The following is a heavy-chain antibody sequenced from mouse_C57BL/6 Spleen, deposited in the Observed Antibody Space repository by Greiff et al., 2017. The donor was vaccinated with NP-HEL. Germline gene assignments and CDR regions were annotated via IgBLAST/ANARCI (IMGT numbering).Heavy chain of an antibody. CDR2: IYPRSGNT. CDR1: GYTFTSYG. CDR3: ARDYGSSLGVFAY. Sequence: QVQLKQSGAELARPGASVKLSCKASGYTFTSYGISWVKQRTGQGLEWIGEIYPRSGNTYYNEKFKGKATLTADKSSSTAYMELRSLTSEDSAVYFCARDYGSSLGVFAYWGQGTLVTVSA. D-gene: IGHD1-1*01. J-gene: IGHJ3*01. V-gene: IGHV1-81*01.